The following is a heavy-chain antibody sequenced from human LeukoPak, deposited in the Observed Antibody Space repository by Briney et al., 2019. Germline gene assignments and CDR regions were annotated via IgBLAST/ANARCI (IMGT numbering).Heavy chain of an antibody. D-gene: IGHD3-22*01. CDR3: AKDVSWTPYYYDSSGYYPILYFDY. J-gene: IGHJ4*02. CDR1: GFTFSSYA. CDR2: ISGSGGST. V-gene: IGHV3-23*01. Sequence: GGSLRLSCAASGFTFSSYAMSWVRQAPGKGLEWVAAISGSGGSTYYADSVKGRFTISRDNSKNTLYLQMNSLRAEDTAVYYCAKDVSWTPYYYDSSGYYPILYFDYWGQGTLVTVSS.